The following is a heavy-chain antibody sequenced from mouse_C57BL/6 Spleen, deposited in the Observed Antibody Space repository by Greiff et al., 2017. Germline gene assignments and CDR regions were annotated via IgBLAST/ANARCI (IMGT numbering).Heavy chain of an antibody. V-gene: IGHV3-6*01. Sequence: VQLKESGPGLVKPSQSLSLTCSVTGYSITSGYYWNWIRQFPGNKLEWMGYISYDGSNNYNPSLKNRISITRDTSKNQFFLKLNSVTTADTATYYCAREYDDAMGYWGQGTSVTVSS. CDR2: ISYDGSN. CDR3: AREYDDAMGY. CDR1: GYSITSGYY. J-gene: IGHJ4*01. D-gene: IGHD2-14*01.